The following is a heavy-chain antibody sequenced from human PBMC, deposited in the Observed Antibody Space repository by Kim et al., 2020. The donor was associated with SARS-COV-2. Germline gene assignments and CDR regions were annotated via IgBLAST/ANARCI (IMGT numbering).Heavy chain of an antibody. D-gene: IGHD1-26*01. CDR3: AKSFSGSYFGYDY. Sequence: GGSLRLSCAASGFTFNTYGIHWVRQAPGRGLEWVTVISYDGSHKYYADSVKGRFTISRDNSKNTVYLEMNNLRIEDTAVYYCAKSFSGSYFGYDYWGQGTLVTVP. V-gene: IGHV3-30*18. CDR2: ISYDGSHK. CDR1: GFTFNTYG. J-gene: IGHJ4*02.